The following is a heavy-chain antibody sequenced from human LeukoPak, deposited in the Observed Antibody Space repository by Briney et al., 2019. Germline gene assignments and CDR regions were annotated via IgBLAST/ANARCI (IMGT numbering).Heavy chain of an antibody. V-gene: IGHV3-30*14. CDR1: GFTFSSYA. Sequence: GGSLRLSCAASGFTFSSYAMHWVRQAPGKGLEGVAVISYDGSNKYYADSVRGRLTISRDNSKNTLYLQMNSLRAEDTAVYYCARRAGAYSHPYDYWGQGTLVTVSS. CDR2: ISYDGSNK. D-gene: IGHD4/OR15-4a*01. CDR3: ARRAGAYSHPYDY. J-gene: IGHJ4*02.